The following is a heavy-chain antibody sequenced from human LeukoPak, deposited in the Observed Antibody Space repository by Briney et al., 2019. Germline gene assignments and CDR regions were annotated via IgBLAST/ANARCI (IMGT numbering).Heavy chain of an antibody. J-gene: IGHJ6*03. CDR1: GGSISSSN. Sequence: GGSLRLSCAVSGGSISSSNWWSWVRQAPGKGLEWVSSITTTSTYIYYADSVKGRFTISRDNAKNSLYLQINSLRAEDTAVYYCARDPYSGSYGAYYYYYMDVWGKGTTVTIPS. D-gene: IGHD1-26*01. CDR2: ITTTSTYI. V-gene: IGHV3-21*01. CDR3: ARDPYSGSYGAYYYYYMDV.